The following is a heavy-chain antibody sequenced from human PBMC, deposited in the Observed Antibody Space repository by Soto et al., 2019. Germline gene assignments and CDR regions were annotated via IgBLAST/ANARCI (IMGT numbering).Heavy chain of an antibody. CDR2: TYYRSKWYN. Sequence: SPTLSLTCAISGDSVSSNSAAWNWIRQSPSRGLEWLGRTYYRSKWYNDYAVSVKSRITINPDTSKNQFSLQLNSVTPEDTAVYYCARGRLRITIFGVVTPYYYYGMDVWGQGTTVTVSS. CDR1: GDSVSSNSAA. V-gene: IGHV6-1*01. CDR3: ARGRLRITIFGVVTPYYYYGMDV. D-gene: IGHD3-3*01. J-gene: IGHJ6*02.